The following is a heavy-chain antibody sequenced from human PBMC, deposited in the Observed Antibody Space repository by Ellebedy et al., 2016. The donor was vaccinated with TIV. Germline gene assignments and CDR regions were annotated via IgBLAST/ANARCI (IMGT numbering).Heavy chain of an antibody. CDR1: GFILSNFW. CDR2: IRGYGIST. J-gene: IGHJ4*02. V-gene: IGHV3-74*01. D-gene: IGHD3-3*01. CDR3: ARDGVGLIDLDS. Sequence: GESLKISXSASGFILSNFWMHWVRQVPGKGLVWVSHIRGYGISTSYADSVKGRFTISRDNAKNTMYLQMNSLRAEDTAVYYCARDGVGLIDLDSWGQGTLVTVSS.